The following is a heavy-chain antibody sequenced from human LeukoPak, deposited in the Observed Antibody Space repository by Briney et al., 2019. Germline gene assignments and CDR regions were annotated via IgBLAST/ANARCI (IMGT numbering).Heavy chain of an antibody. D-gene: IGHD3-22*01. CDR1: GFTFNAYA. CDR3: ACDSSGLYDY. CDR2: ISYDGSDK. V-gene: IGHV3-30*03. J-gene: IGHJ4*02. Sequence: GGSLRLSCEASGFTFNAYAMHWVRQPPGKGLEWVALISYDGSDKIYTDSVKGRFTISRDNSESTLYLQMDSLRGDDAAVYYCACDSSGLYDYWGQGTLVTVSS.